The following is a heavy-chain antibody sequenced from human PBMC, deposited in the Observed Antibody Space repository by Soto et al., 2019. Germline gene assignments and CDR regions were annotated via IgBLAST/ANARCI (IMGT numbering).Heavy chain of an antibody. CDR1: GYTFTSYD. CDR2: MNPNSGNT. Sequence: ASVKVSCKASGYTFTSYDINWVRQATGQGLEWMGWMNPNSGNTGYAQKFQGRVTMTRNTSISTAYMELSSLRSEDTAVYYCARGRSTRYFDPYYFDYWGQGTLVTVSS. D-gene: IGHD3-9*01. V-gene: IGHV1-8*01. J-gene: IGHJ4*02. CDR3: ARGRSTRYFDPYYFDY.